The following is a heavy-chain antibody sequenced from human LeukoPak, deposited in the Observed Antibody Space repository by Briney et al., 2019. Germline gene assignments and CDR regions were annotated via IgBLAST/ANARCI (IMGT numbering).Heavy chain of an antibody. Sequence: ASVKISYKVSGYTFTDYYMHWVQQAPGKGLEWMGLVDPEDGETIYAEKFQGRVTITADTSTDTAYMELSSLRSEDTAVYYCATDPIVNNDYWGQGTLVTVSS. V-gene: IGHV1-69-2*01. CDR2: VDPEDGET. J-gene: IGHJ4*02. CDR1: GYTFTDYY. CDR3: ATDPIVNNDY. D-gene: IGHD1-26*01.